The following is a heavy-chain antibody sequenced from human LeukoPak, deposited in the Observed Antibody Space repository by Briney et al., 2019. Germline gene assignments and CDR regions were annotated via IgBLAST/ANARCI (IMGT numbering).Heavy chain of an antibody. J-gene: IGHJ6*03. CDR3: AREFGIAVAGTYRALDYMDV. CDR1: GGSISSYY. Sequence: PSETLSLTCTVSGGSISSYYWSWIRQPAGKGLEWIGRIYTSGSTNYNPSLRGRVTMSVDTSKNQFSLKLSSVTAADTAVYYCAREFGIAVAGTYRALDYMDVWGKGTTVTVSS. D-gene: IGHD6-19*01. CDR2: IYTSGST. V-gene: IGHV4-4*07.